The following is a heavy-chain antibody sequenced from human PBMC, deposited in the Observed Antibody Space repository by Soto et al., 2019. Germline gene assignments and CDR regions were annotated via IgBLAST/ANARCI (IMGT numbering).Heavy chain of an antibody. CDR2: MNPHSGET. D-gene: IGHD3-10*01. V-gene: IGHV1-8*01. Sequence: QVQLVQSGAEVRRPRASVKVSCKASGYSFTSLHFNWVRQATGQGLEWIGWMNPHSGETGYAQRFQGRVTMTRDISLSTAYMELRSLTSHDTAVYFCARGSPGPVDHWGQGTLVTVSS. CDR1: GYSFTSLH. J-gene: IGHJ4*02. CDR3: ARGSPGPVDH.